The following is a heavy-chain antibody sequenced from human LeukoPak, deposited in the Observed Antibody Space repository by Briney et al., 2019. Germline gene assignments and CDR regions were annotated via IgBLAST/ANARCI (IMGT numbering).Heavy chain of an antibody. CDR3: ARVDTVMAYYFDL. J-gene: IGHJ4*02. V-gene: IGHV3-53*04. CDR2: IYSGGTT. Sequence: GGSLRLSSAASLITVSYHIITLVRPAPREGVELGSTIYSGGTTYYADSVMGRFTISRHNSRNTLYLQMNSLRAEDTAVYYCARVDTVMAYYFDLWGQGTLVTVSS. CDR1: LITVSYHI. D-gene: IGHD5-18*01.